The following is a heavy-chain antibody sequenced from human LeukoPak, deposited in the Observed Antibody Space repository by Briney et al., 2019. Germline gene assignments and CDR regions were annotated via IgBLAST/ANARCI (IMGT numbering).Heavy chain of an antibody. CDR2: ISASGGNT. CDR3: AKENRGIVGATTLIDY. J-gene: IGHJ4*02. V-gene: IGHV3-23*01. D-gene: IGHD1-26*01. Sequence: GGSLRLSCAASGFTFSSYAMSWVRQAPGKGLEWVSVISASGGNTYYADSVKGRFTISRDNSKNTLYLQMNSLRAEDTAVYYCAKENRGIVGATTLIDYWGQGTLVTVSS. CDR1: GFTFSSYA.